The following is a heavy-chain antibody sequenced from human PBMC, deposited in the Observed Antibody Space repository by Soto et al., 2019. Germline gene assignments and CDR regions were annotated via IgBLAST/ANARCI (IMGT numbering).Heavy chain of an antibody. CDR3: ASKRSDILTGFFDC. V-gene: IGHV3-30-3*01. D-gene: IGHD3-9*01. J-gene: IGHJ4*02. CDR1: GFTFSSYA. CDR2: ISFDGTNN. Sequence: QVQLVESGGGVVQPGRSLRLSCAASGFTFSSYAMHWVRQAPGKGLEWVAVISFDGTNNYYADSVKGRFTVSRDNSKNTLYLQMNSLRAKDTAVYYCASKRSDILTGFFDCWGQGTLVTVSS.